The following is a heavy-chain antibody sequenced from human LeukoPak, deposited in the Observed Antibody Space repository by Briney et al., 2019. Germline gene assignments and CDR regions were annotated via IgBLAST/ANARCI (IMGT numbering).Heavy chain of an antibody. Sequence: PSETLSLTCTVSGDSMRSFYWGWIRQALGKGLEWIGFISHSGYTSYSPSLKSRVAISVDTSKRHFSLRLSSMTAADTAIYYCARGRNDNGGMFFDSWAQGNLVTVSS. CDR3: ARGRNDNGGMFFDS. J-gene: IGHJ5*01. V-gene: IGHV4-59*01. CDR1: GDSMRSFY. CDR2: ISHSGYT. D-gene: IGHD4-23*01.